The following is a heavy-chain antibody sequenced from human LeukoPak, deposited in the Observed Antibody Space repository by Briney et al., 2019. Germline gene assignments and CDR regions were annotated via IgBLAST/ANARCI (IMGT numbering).Heavy chain of an antibody. Sequence: SETLSLTCAVYGGSFSGYYWSWIRQPPGKGLEGIGYIYNSGSTNYNPSLKSRVTISVDTSKNHFSLKLSSVTAADTAVYYCARDFYGSGRGYYYYMDVWGKGTTVTVSS. D-gene: IGHD3-10*01. V-gene: IGHV4-59*12. CDR1: GGSFSGYY. CDR3: ARDFYGSGRGYYYYMDV. J-gene: IGHJ6*03. CDR2: IYNSGST.